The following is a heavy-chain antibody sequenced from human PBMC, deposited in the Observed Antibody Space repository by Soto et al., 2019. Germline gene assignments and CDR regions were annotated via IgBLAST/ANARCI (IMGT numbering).Heavy chain of an antibody. CDR2: ISGSGGST. V-gene: IGHV3-23*01. J-gene: IGHJ6*03. D-gene: IGHD3-3*01. CDR1: GFTFSSYA. CDR3: AKDAYDFWSGYFHSPDYYYYYYMDV. Sequence: GGSLRLSCAASGFTFSSYAMSWVRQAPGKGLEWVSAISGSGGSTYYADSVKGRFTISRDNSKNTLYLQMNSLRAEDTAVYYCAKDAYDFWSGYFHSPDYYYYYYMDVWGKGTTVTVSS.